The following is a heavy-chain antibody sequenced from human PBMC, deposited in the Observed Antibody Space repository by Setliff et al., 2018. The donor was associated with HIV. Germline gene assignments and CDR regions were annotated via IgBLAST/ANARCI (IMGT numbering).Heavy chain of an antibody. Sequence: GGSLRLSCAASGFTFDDYAMHWVRQAPGKGLEWVSGISWNSGSIGYADSVKGRFTISRDNAKNSLYLQMNSLRAEDTAFYFCARVSISFGVIIRYYFNYWGQGTLVTVSS. CDR2: ISWNSGSI. J-gene: IGHJ4*02. D-gene: IGHD3-3*01. CDR3: ARVSISFGVIIRYYFNY. CDR1: GFTFDDYA. V-gene: IGHV3-9*01.